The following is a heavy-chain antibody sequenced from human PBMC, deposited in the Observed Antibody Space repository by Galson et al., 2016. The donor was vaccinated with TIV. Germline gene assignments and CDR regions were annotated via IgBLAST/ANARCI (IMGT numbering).Heavy chain of an antibody. J-gene: IGHJ4*01. D-gene: IGHD1-7*01. CDR1: GGTLNNYA. CDR3: LRGQGGNYKRYYFDQ. CDR2: VLPISGST. Sequence: SVKVSCKASGGTLNNYAINWVRQAPGHGLEWMGGVLPISGSTNFAQNFQGRVSITMDESTGTGYMELTSLKSEDTAVYYCLRGQGGNYKRYYFDQWGPGTLVTVSS. V-gene: IGHV1-69*05.